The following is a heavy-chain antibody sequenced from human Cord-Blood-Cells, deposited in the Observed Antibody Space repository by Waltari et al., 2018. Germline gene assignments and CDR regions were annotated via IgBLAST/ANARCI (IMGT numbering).Heavy chain of an antibody. CDR3: ARSLGSGWYDY. D-gene: IGHD6-19*01. Sequence: EVQLVKSGAEVKKPGASLKIPCKGSGYNVTSYWIGWARQMPGKGLEWMVIIYPGDSDTRYSPSFQGQVTISADKSISTANLQWSSLKASDTAMYYCARSLGSGWYDYWGQGTLVTVSS. J-gene: IGHJ4*02. CDR1: GYNVTSYW. CDR2: IYPGDSDT. V-gene: IGHV5-51*01.